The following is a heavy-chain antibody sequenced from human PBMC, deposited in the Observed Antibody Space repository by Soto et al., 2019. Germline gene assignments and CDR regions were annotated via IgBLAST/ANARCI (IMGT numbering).Heavy chain of an antibody. Sequence: EVQLVESGGGLVQPGGSLRLSCAASGFTFSSYSMNWVRQAPGKGLEWVSYISSSSSTIYYADSVKGRFTISRDNAKNSLYLQMNSLRADDTAVYPCARDGRVYATQFDYWGQGNLVTDSS. CDR1: GFTFSSYS. CDR3: ARDGRVYATQFDY. J-gene: IGHJ4*02. D-gene: IGHD2-8*01. CDR2: ISSSSSTI. V-gene: IGHV3-48*01.